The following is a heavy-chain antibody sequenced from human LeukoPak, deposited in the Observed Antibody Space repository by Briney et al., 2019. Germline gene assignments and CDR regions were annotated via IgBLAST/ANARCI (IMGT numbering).Heavy chain of an antibody. Sequence: PSETLSLTCTVSGGSISSTSYYGGWIRQPPEKGLEYIASVSFSGKTFYNPSLQSRVTVSVDTSKNQISLKLSSVTAADTAVYYCAIYSGSRDTNYWGQGTLVTVSS. CDR3: AIYSGSRDTNY. CDR2: VSFSGKT. V-gene: IGHV4-39*01. D-gene: IGHD1-26*01. CDR1: GGSISSTSYY. J-gene: IGHJ4*02.